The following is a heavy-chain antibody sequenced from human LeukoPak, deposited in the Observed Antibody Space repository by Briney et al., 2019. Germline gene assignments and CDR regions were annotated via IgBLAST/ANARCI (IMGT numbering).Heavy chain of an antibody. D-gene: IGHD5-24*01. V-gene: IGHV4-38-2*02. Sequence: SETLSLTCSVSGDSISTGSYWAWIRQPPGKGLEWIASIIHSGDTYYKQSLKSRLTISMDTSKNQFSLSLISVTAADTAVYYCARVQADMATIYSFWGQGTLVTVSS. CDR2: IIHSGDT. CDR1: GDSISTGSY. J-gene: IGHJ4*02. CDR3: ARVQADMATIYSF.